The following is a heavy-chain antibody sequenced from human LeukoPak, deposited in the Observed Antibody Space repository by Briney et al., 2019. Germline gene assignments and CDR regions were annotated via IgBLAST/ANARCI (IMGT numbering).Heavy chain of an antibody. CDR2: IKQDGSEK. CDR1: GFTFSRDW. Sequence: GGSLRLSCAASGFTFSRDWMTWVRQAPGKGLEWVANIKQDGSEKYYVDSVKVRFTISRDNAKNSLYLQMNSLRAEDTAVYYCARAMVWDHGDYWGQGTLVTVSS. J-gene: IGHJ4*02. V-gene: IGHV3-7*01. D-gene: IGHD1-26*01. CDR3: ARAMVWDHGDY.